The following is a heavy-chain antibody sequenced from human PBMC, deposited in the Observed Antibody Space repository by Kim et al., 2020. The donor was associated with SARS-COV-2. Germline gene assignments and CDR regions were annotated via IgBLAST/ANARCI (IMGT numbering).Heavy chain of an antibody. J-gene: IGHJ6*02. V-gene: IGHV3-9*01. D-gene: IGHD3-22*01. Sequence: DSLKGRFTISRDTTNNSLYRQMDSLRPEDSAVYYCVKGGRDGIYYSFNMDVWGQGTTVTVSS. CDR3: VKGGRDGIYYSFNMDV.